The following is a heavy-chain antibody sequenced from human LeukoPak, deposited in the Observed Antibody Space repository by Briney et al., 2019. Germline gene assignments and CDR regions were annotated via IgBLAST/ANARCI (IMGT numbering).Heavy chain of an antibody. CDR1: GGSFSGYY. CDR2: INHSGST. J-gene: IGHJ4*02. CDR3: ARRGTVTSFDY. D-gene: IGHD4-17*01. Sequence: SETLSLTCAVYGGSFSGYYWSWIRQPPGKGLEWIGEINHSGSTNYNPSLKSRVTISVDTSKNQFSLKLSSVTAADTAVYYCARRGTVTSFDYWGQGNLVTVSS. V-gene: IGHV4-34*01.